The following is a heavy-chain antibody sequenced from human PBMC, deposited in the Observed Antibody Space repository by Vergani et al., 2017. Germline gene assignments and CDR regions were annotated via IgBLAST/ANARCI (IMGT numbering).Heavy chain of an antibody. D-gene: IGHD5/OR15-5a*01. Sequence: EVQLVESGGGLVQPGRSLRLSCAASGFTVSSNYMSWVRQAPGKGLEWVSVIYSGGSTYYADSVKGRFTISRDNSKNTLYLQMNSLKTEDTAVYYCTPSSSTIVSFDYWGQGTLVTVSS. CDR2: IYSGGST. CDR3: TPSSSTIVSFDY. CDR1: GFTVSSNY. J-gene: IGHJ4*02. V-gene: IGHV3-53*01.